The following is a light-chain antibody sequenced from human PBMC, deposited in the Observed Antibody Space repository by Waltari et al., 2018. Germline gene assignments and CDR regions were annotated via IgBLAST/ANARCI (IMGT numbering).Light chain of an antibody. V-gene: IGLV3-1*01. CDR2: QYS. CDR1: KTEDKY. Sequence: YELTQPPSVSVSPGQTVSITCSGGKTEDKYVCWYQQKTGHSPLLVMHQYSRRPSGIPERFSGSSSGNTATLTISGTQAMDEADYYCQAWDSISDVVFGGGTRLTVL. CDR3: QAWDSISDVV. J-gene: IGLJ2*01.